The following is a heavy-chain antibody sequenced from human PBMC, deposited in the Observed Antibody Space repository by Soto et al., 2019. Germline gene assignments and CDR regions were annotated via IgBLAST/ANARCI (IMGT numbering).Heavy chain of an antibody. CDR3: ARAQLVRYYFDY. D-gene: IGHD1-26*01. J-gene: IGHJ4*02. V-gene: IGHV4-30-4*01. CDR1: CGSISSGDYY. Sequence: TLALRGTVSCGSISSGDYYWSWIGQPPGKGLEWIGYIYYSGSTYYNPSLKSRVTISVDTSKNQFSLKLSSVTAADTAVYYCARAQLVRYYFDYWGQGTLVTVSS. CDR2: IYYSGST.